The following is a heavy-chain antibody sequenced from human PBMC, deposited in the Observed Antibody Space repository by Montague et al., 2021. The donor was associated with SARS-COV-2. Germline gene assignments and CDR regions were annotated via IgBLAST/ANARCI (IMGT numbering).Heavy chain of an antibody. CDR2: INHSGST. CDR1: GGSFSGHY. D-gene: IGHD6-13*01. CDR3: ATLGYSSSWADYYYYVMDV. Sequence: SETLSLTCAVYGGSFSGHYWSWIRQPPGKGLEWIGEINHSGSTNYNPSLKSRVTISVDTSKNQFSLKLSFVTAADTAVYYCATLGYSSSWADYYYYVMDVWGQGTTVTVSS. J-gene: IGHJ6*02. V-gene: IGHV4-34*01.